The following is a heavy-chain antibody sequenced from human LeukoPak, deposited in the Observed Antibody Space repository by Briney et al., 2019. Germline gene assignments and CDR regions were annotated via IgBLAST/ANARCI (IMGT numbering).Heavy chain of an antibody. J-gene: IGHJ3*02. V-gene: IGHV3-74*01. CDR3: LTIVETTIDGFDT. D-gene: IGHD1-26*01. CDR1: GFTFSKNW. Sequence: PGGSLRLSCAASGFTFSKNWLHWVRQAPGKGLVWVSRISPDDKTTSYADSVKGRFTVSRDDAKKTLYLQMNSLRAEDTAVYYCLTIVETTIDGFDTWGQGAMVTVSS. CDR2: ISPDDKTT.